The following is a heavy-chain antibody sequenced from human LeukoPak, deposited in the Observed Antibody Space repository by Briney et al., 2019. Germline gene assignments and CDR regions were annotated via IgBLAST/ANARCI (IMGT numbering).Heavy chain of an antibody. CDR2: INHSGST. CDR1: GGSFSGYY. V-gene: IGHV4-34*01. J-gene: IGHJ3*02. Sequence: SETLSLTCAVYGGSFSGYYWSWIRQPPGKGLEWIGEINHSGSTNYNPSLKSRDTISVDTSKNQFSLKLSSVTASDTAVYYCARLYSPRAFDIWGQGTMVTVSS. CDR3: ARLYSPRAFDI. D-gene: IGHD3-16*02.